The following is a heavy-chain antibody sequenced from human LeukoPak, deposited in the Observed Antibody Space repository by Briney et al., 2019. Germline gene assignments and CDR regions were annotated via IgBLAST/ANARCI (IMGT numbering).Heavy chain of an antibody. Sequence: SQALSLTCAVSGGPISSGGYSWSWIRQPPGKGLEWIGYIYHSGSTYYNPSLKSRVTISVDRSKNQFSLKLSSVTAADTAVYYCAREIAVAQYFDLWGRGTLVTVSS. CDR1: GGPISSGGYS. CDR2: IYHSGST. D-gene: IGHD6-19*01. CDR3: AREIAVAQYFDL. V-gene: IGHV4-30-2*01. J-gene: IGHJ2*01.